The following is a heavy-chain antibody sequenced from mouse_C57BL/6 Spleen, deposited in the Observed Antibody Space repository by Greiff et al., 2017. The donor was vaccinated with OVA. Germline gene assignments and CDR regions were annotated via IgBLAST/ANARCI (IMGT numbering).Heavy chain of an antibody. Sequence: EVQLVESGGGLVKPGGSLKLSCAASGFTFSDYGMHWVRQAPEKGLEWVAYISSGSSTIYYADTVKGRFTISRDNAKNTLFLQMTSLRSEDTAMYYCASESVYYFDYWGQGTTLTVSS. CDR2: ISSGSSTI. J-gene: IGHJ2*01. CDR3: ASESVYYFDY. CDR1: GFTFSDYG. V-gene: IGHV5-17*01.